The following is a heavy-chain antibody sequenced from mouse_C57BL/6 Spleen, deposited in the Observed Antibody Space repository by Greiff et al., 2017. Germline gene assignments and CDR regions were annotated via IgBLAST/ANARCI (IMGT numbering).Heavy chain of an antibody. V-gene: IGHV5-6*02. CDR3: ARREGEAMDY. J-gene: IGHJ4*01. Sequence: EVKLVESGGDLVKPGGSLKLSCAASGFTFSSYGMSWVRQTPDKRLEWVATISSGGSYTYYPDSVKGRFAISRDNAKNTLYLQMSSLKSEDTAMYYCARREGEAMDYWGQGTSVTVSS. CDR2: ISSGGSYT. CDR1: GFTFSSYG.